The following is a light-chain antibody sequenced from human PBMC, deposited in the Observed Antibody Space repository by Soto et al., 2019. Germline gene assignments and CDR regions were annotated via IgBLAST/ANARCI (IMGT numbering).Light chain of an antibody. J-gene: IGKJ2*01. CDR1: QGLRIW. CDR2: DAS. CDR3: QQYYTYQYT. Sequence: QMTQSPSTLSASVGDRVTITCRASQGLRIWLAWYQQKPGKAPKLLIYDASSLESGVPSRFSGSGSGTEFTLTITRLQHDDFATYYCQQYYTYQYTFGQGTKLEIK. V-gene: IGKV1-5*01.